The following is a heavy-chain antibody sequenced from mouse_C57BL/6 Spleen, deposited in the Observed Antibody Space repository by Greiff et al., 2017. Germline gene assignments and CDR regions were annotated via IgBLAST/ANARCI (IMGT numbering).Heavy chain of an antibody. D-gene: IGHD2-4*01. J-gene: IGHJ4*01. CDR1: GYAFTNYL. Sequence: VQLQQSGAELVRPGTSVKVSCKASGYAFTNYLIEWVKQRPGQGLEWIGVINPGSGGTNYNEKFKGKATLTADKSSSTAYMQLSSLTSEDSAVYFCARAPEYDKDAMDYWGQGTSVTVSS. V-gene: IGHV1-54*01. CDR3: ARAPEYDKDAMDY. CDR2: INPGSGGT.